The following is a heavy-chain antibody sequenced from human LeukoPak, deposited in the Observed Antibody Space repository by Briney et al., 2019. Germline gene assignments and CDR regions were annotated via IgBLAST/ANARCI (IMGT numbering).Heavy chain of an antibody. J-gene: IGHJ4*02. D-gene: IGHD2-2*01. V-gene: IGHV3-11*01. Sequence: GGSLRLSCAASGFTFSDYYMSWIRQAPGEGLEGVSYISSSGSTIDYAQSLKGRFTISRDNAKNSLYLQMNSLRAEDTAVYYCARSIPAGNRRWGQGTLVTVSS. CDR1: GFTFSDYY. CDR2: ISSSGSTI. CDR3: ARSIPAGNRR.